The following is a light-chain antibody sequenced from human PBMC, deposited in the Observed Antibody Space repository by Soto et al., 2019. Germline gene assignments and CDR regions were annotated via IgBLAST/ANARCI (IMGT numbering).Light chain of an antibody. J-gene: IGLJ2*01. CDR1: SSNIGSNT. CDR2: SNN. Sequence: QSVLTQPPSASGTPGQRVTISCSGSSSNIGSNTVNWYQQLPGTAPKLLIYSNNQRPSGVPDRFSGSKSGTAASLAISGLQSEHEADYYCAAWDDSLNGPVFGGGTKLIVL. CDR3: AAWDDSLNGPV. V-gene: IGLV1-44*01.